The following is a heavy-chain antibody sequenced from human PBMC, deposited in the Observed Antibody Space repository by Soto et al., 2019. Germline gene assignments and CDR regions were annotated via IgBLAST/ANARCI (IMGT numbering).Heavy chain of an antibody. CDR3: ARVGWLRYCSGGSCYYFDY. CDR1: GGSISSYY. Sequence: SETLSLTCTVSGGSISSYYWSWIRQPPGKGLEWIGYIYYSGSTNYNPSLKSRVTISVDTSKNQFSLKLSSVTAADTAVYYCARVGWLRYCSGGSCYYFDYWGQGTLVTVSS. CDR2: IYYSGST. D-gene: IGHD2-15*01. V-gene: IGHV4-59*01. J-gene: IGHJ4*02.